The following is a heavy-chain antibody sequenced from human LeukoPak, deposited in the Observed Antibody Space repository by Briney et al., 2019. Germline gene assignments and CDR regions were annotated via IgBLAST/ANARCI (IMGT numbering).Heavy chain of an antibody. CDR3: AKEFYYGSGNYYPTFDY. Sequence: GGSLRLSCAASGFTFTTYAMSWVRRAPGKGLEWVSLISGSGGNTYYADSVKGRFTISRDNSKNTLYLQMNSLRAEDTAVYYCAKEFYYGSGNYYPTFDYWGQGTLVTVSS. J-gene: IGHJ4*02. CDR2: ISGSGGNT. CDR1: GFTFTTYA. D-gene: IGHD3-10*01. V-gene: IGHV3-23*01.